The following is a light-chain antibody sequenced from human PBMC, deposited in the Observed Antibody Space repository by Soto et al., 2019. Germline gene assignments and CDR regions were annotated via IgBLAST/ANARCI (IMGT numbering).Light chain of an antibody. CDR1: QSVASRY. Sequence: EIVLTQSPGTLSLSPGDRAALSCRASQSVASRYIAWYQQKPGQAPRLLIYGASTRATGIPDRFSGSGSGTDFTLTISRLDPEDFAVYYCQQYGTSLPFGGGTKVDIK. J-gene: IGKJ4*01. V-gene: IGKV3-20*01. CDR3: QQYGTSLP. CDR2: GAS.